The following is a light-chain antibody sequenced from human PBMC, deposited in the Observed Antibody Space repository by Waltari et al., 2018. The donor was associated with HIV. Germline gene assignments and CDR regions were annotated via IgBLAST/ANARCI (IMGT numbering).Light chain of an antibody. CDR2: DVN. V-gene: IGLV2-11*01. J-gene: IGLJ3*02. CDR1: RSAIGRYHF. Sequence: QSALTQPRSVSGSPGQSVPISCTGTRSAIGRYHFVSWYQQHPDKAPNLLIFDVNEPPSGVTDRFSASKSGNTASLTISGLQAGDEADYYCCSFAGSYIWVFGGGTKLTVL. CDR3: CSFAGSYIWV.